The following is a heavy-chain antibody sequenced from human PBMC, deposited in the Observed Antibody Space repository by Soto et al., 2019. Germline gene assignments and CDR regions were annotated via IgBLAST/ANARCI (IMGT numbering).Heavy chain of an antibody. CDR3: TRPYNWNDNYYDP. V-gene: IGHV4-39*01. CDR2: SYYSGTT. D-gene: IGHD1-1*01. CDR1: GTAISVHTYY. Sequence: PCETLFLTLKVSGTAISVHTYYSTLTRHPPVPGLEWIGSSYYSGTTYSNQPLNSRASISLDTYKNEFSLRLTSVTAADTAVYYRTRPYNWNDNYYDPWGPGALLTVSS. J-gene: IGHJ5*02.